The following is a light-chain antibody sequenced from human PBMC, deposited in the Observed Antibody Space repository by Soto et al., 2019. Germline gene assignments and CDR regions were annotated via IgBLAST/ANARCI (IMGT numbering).Light chain of an antibody. CDR2: DVN. Sequence: QSALPQPASVSGSPGQSITISCTGTSSDVGGYDYVSWYQQHPGKAPKVMIYDVNNRPSGVSNRFSGSKSGNTASLSISGLQAEDEADYYCSSYTSSGTYVFGTGTKLTVL. J-gene: IGLJ1*01. CDR3: SSYTSSGTYV. CDR1: SSDVGGYDY. V-gene: IGLV2-14*01.